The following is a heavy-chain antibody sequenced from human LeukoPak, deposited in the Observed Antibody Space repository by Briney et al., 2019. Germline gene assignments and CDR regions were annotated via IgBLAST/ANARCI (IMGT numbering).Heavy chain of an antibody. Sequence: TTSETLSLTCTVSGGSISSSSDYCGWIRQPPGKGLEWIGNIYYSGTTYYNPSLKSRVTISVDTSKNQFSLKLSSVTAADTAVYYCARPYGGNPGYFDYWGQGTLVTVSS. D-gene: IGHD4-23*01. CDR1: GGSISSSSDY. V-gene: IGHV4-39*01. J-gene: IGHJ4*02. CDR2: IYYSGTT. CDR3: ARPYGGNPGYFDY.